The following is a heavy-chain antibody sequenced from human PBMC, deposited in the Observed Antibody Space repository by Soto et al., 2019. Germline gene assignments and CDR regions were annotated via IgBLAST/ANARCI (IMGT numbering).Heavy chain of an antibody. CDR2: IDPNSGGT. Sequence: QVQLVQSGAEVKKPGASVKVSCKASRYTFTGYYMHWVRQAPGQGLEWMGWIDPNSGGTDYAQKCQGRVTMTRDTFISTAYMELSRLRVDDTAVYYCARVMSGSYLGHGYYFDYWGQGTLVTVSS. CDR1: RYTFTGYY. CDR3: ARVMSGSYLGHGYYFDY. D-gene: IGHD1-26*01. J-gene: IGHJ4*02. V-gene: IGHV1-2*02.